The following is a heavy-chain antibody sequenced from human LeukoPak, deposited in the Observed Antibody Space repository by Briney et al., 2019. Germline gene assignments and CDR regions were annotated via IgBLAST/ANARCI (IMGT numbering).Heavy chain of an antibody. D-gene: IGHD1-1*01. J-gene: IGHJ4*02. CDR3: ARDKVPGDY. CDR1: GDSVSPYY. CDR2: IYYTGSA. V-gene: IGHV4-59*02. Sequence: SETLSLTCTVSGDSVSPYYWNWIRQPPGKGLEWIGYIYYTGSADYNPALKSRVTISVDTSKNQFSLKLSYVTAADTAVYFCARDKVPGDYWGQGTLVTVSS.